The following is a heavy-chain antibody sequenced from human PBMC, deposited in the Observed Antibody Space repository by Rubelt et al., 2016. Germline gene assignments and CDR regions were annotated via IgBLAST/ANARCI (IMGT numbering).Heavy chain of an antibody. CDR1: GASIRNFS. D-gene: IGHD2-21*02. J-gene: IGHJ4*02. V-gene: IGHV4-59*13. Sequence: QVQLQESGPGLVKPSETLSLTCTVSGASIRNFSWSWIRQSPGKGLEWIGGVYYNDRINYNPYLKSRVSISVDTTKNQFSPELNSVTAADTALYYCARERRVVTALWYFDYWGQGTPVTVSS. CDR2: VYYNDRI. CDR3: ARERRVVTALWYFDY.